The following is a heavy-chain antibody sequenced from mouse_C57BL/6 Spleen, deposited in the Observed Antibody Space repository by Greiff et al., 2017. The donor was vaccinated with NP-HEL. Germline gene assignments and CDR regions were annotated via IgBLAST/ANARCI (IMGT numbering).Heavy chain of an antibody. CDR1: GYAFSSSW. CDR3: ARGNISYVAMDY. CDR2: IYPGDGDT. D-gene: IGHD1-1*01. J-gene: IGHJ4*01. Sequence: VKLMESGPELVKPGASVKISCKASGYAFSSSWMNWVKQRPGKGLEWIGRIYPGDGDTNYNGKFKGKATLTADKSSSTAYMQLSSLTSEDSAVYFCARGNISYVAMDYWGQGTSVTVSS. V-gene: IGHV1-82*01.